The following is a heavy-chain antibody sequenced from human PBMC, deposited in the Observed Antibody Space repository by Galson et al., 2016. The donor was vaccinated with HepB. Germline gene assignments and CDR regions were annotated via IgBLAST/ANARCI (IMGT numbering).Heavy chain of an antibody. CDR2: INPSSGGT. D-gene: IGHD2-21*01. CDR3: VARKVRDFILVEY. CDR1: GYTFTDYY. Sequence: SCKASGYTFTDYYIHWVRQAPGQGLEWMGWINPSSGGTSCAQKFQGRFTISRDNSKNTLYGQMNSLRDEDTAVYFCVARKVRDFILVEYWGQGTLVTVSS. V-gene: IGHV1-2*02. J-gene: IGHJ4*02.